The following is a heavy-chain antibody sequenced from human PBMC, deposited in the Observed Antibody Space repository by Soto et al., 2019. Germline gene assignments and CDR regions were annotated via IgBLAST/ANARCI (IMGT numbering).Heavy chain of an antibody. V-gene: IGHV4-30-4*01. CDR3: AREQEGGLWAAVDY. CDR1: GGSISSGDYY. Sequence: SETLSLTCTVSGGSISSGDYYWSWIRQPPGKGLEWIGYIYYSGSTYYNPSLKSRVTISVDTSKNQFSLKLSSVTAADTAVYYCAREQEGGLWAAVDYWGQGTLVTVSS. J-gene: IGHJ4*02. CDR2: IYYSGST. D-gene: IGHD3-10*01.